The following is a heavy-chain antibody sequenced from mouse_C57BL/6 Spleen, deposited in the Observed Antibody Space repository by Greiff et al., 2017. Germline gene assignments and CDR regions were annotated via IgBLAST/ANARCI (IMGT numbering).Heavy chain of an antibody. CDR3: ARIYGSSYYFDY. CDR2: VYPGDGDT. CDR1: GYAFSSSW. V-gene: IGHV1-82*01. Sequence: QVQLQPSGPELVKPGASVTISFKASGYAFSSSWMNWVKQRPGKGLEWIGRVYPGDGDTNSNGKFKGKATLTADKSSSTAYMQLSSLTSEDYAVYFCARIYGSSYYFDYGGQGTTLTVSA. J-gene: IGHJ2*01. D-gene: IGHD1-1*01.